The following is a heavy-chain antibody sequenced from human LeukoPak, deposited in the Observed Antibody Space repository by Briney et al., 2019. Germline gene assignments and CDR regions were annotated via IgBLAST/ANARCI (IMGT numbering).Heavy chain of an antibody. D-gene: IGHD2-15*01. CDR3: ARDLGSEHLFDY. J-gene: IGHJ4*02. CDR1: GGTFSSYA. Sequence: SVKVSCKASGGTFSSYAISWVRQAPGQGLEWMGGIIPIFGTANYAQKFQGRVTITTDESTSTAYMELSSLRSEDTAVYYCARDLGSEHLFDYWGQGTLVTVSS. CDR2: IIPIFGTA. V-gene: IGHV1-69*05.